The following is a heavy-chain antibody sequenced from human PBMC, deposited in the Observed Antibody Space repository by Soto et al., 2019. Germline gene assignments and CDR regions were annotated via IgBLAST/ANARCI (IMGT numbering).Heavy chain of an antibody. J-gene: IGHJ4*02. D-gene: IGHD6-6*01. CDR1: GYTFTSYY. V-gene: IGHV1-46*01. Sequence: GASVKVSCKASGYTFTSYYMHWVRQAPGQGLEWMGIINPSGGSTSYAQKFQGRVTMTRDTSTSTVYMELSSLRSEDTAVYYCAIDRVQLVTKTLLDDWGQGTLVNVFS. CDR3: AIDRVQLVTKTLLDD. CDR2: INPSGGST.